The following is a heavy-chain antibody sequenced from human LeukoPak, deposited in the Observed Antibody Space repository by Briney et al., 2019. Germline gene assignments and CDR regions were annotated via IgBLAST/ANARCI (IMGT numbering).Heavy chain of an antibody. J-gene: IGHJ3*02. Sequence: GESLKISCKGSGYSFTSYWIGWVRQMPGKGLEWMGIIYPGDSDTRYSPSFQGQVTISADKSISTAYLQWSSLKASDTAMYYCARPRPGGAAAGGAFDIWGQGTMVTVSS. D-gene: IGHD6-13*01. V-gene: IGHV5-51*01. CDR1: GYSFTSYW. CDR3: ARPRPGGAAAGGAFDI. CDR2: IYPGDSDT.